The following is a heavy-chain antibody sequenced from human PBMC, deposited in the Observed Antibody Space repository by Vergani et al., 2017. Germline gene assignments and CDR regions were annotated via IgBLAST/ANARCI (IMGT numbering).Heavy chain of an antibody. Sequence: QLQLQESGPGLVKPSETLSITCTVSGGSISSSSYYWGWIRQPPGKGLEWIGRIYYSGSTYYNPSLKSRVTISVDTSKNQFSLKLSSVTSSDTAVYYCARHFYDILTGPHYFFDYWGQGTLVTVSS. CDR2: IYYSGST. V-gene: IGHV4-39*01. CDR3: ARHFYDILTGPHYFFDY. J-gene: IGHJ4*02. CDR1: GGSISSSSYY. D-gene: IGHD3-9*01.